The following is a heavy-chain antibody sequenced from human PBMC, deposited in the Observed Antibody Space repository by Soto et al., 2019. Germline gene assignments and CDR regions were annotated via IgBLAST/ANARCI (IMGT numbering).Heavy chain of an antibody. CDR1: GYTFTGYY. J-gene: IGHJ4*02. D-gene: IGHD1-26*01. CDR3: ARVSLAGATTADY. V-gene: IGHV1-2*02. CDR2: INPNSGGT. Sequence: ASVKVSCKASGYTFTGYYMHWVRQAPGQGLEWMGWINPNSGGTNYAQKFQGRVTMTSDTSISTAYMELSRLTSDDTAVYYCARVSLAGATTADYWGQGTLVTVS.